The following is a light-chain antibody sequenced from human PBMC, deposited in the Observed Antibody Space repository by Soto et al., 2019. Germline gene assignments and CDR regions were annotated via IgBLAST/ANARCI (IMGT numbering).Light chain of an antibody. CDR2: GAS. J-gene: IGKJ1*01. V-gene: IGKV3-15*01. Sequence: EIVMTQSPATLSVSPGGRATLSCGASHNIDSRFAWYQLQRGQPPRLLIHGASTRATGVAPRFSGSGSGTEYTLTISSLQSEDFAVYFCQQYANWPPWTFGQGTKVEI. CDR1: HNIDSR. CDR3: QQYANWPPWT.